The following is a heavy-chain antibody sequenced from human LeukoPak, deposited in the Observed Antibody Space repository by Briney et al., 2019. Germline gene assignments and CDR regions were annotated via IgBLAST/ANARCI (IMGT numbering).Heavy chain of an antibody. CDR2: ISAYNGNT. D-gene: IGHD1-26*01. CDR3: ASGLGRGSYYGNFQH. V-gene: IGHV1-18*01. J-gene: IGHJ1*01. CDR1: GYTFTSYG. Sequence: ASVKVSCKASGYTFTSYGISWVRQAPGQGLEWMGWISAYNGNTNYAQKLQGRVTMTTDTSTSTAYMELRSLRSDDTAVYYCASGLGRGSYYGNFQHWGQGTPVTVSS.